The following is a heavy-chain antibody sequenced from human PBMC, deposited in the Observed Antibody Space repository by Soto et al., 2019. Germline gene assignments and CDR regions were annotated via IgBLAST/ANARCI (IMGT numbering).Heavy chain of an antibody. V-gene: IGHV1-69*06. Sequence: QVHLVQSGAEVKSPGSAVKVSCQVSGAGDTFSNYGLNWVRQAPGQGLEWMGGTIPAFGTANYEEKFQGRVTITAATSTTTAYMELSSLRSDDTAVYYCWRHDKTALPPLDSWGQGTLVSVSS. J-gene: IGHJ4*02. CDR3: WRHDKTALPPLDS. D-gene: IGHD1-1*01. CDR1: GAGDTFSNYG. CDR2: TIPAFGTA.